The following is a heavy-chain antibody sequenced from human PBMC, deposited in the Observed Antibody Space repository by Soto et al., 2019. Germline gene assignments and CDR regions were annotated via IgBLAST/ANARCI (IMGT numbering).Heavy chain of an antibody. CDR1: GGSVSSGSYY. D-gene: IGHD3-9*01. J-gene: IGHJ6*02. V-gene: IGHV4-61*01. CDR3: ARERDILTGYPSNYYYYGMDV. Sequence: SETLSLTCTVSGGSVSSGSYYWSWIRQPPGKGLEWIGYIYYSGSTNYNPSLKSRVTISVDTSKNQFSLKLSSVTAADTAVYYCARERDILTGYPSNYYYYGMDVWGQGTTVTAP. CDR2: IYYSGST.